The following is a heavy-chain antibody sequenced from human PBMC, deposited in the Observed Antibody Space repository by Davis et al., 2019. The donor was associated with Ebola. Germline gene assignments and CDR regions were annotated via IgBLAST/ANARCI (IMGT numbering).Heavy chain of an antibody. D-gene: IGHD3-10*01. CDR3: ARVLLWFGEPTLHYFDY. Sequence: GSLRLSCTVSGGSISSSYWGWIRQPPGKGLEWIGSIYYSGSTYYNPSLKSRVTISVDTSKNQFSLKLSSVTAADTAVYYCARVLLWFGEPTLHYFDYWGQETLVTVSS. V-gene: IGHV4-39*07. CDR2: IYYSGST. CDR1: GGSISSSY. J-gene: IGHJ4*02.